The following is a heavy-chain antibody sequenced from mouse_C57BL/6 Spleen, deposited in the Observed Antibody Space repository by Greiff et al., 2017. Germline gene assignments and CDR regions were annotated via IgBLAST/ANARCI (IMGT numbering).Heavy chain of an antibody. Sequence: QVQLQQSDAELVKPGASVKLSCTASGYTFTDHTMHWMKQRPEQGLEWIGYIYPRDGSTKYTEKFKGKATLTADKSSSTAYMQLNSLTSEDSAVYFCAELCTGCDAMEDWGQGASVTVSS. V-gene: IGHV1-78*01. J-gene: IGHJ4*01. CDR2: IYPRDGST. CDR3: AELCTGCDAMED. D-gene: IGHD4-1*01. CDR1: GYTFTDHT.